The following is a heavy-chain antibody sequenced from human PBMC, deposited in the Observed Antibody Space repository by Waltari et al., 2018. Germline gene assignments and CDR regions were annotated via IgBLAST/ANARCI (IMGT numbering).Heavy chain of an antibody. CDR1: GFTFSSYA. CDR2: ISGSGGRK. D-gene: IGHD6-13*01. V-gene: IGHV3-23*04. Sequence: EVQLVESGGGLVQPGGSLRLSCAASGFTFSSYAMSWVRQAPGKGLEWVSAISGSGGRKNYADSVKGRFTISRDNSKNTLYLQMNSLRAEDTAVYYCAKVMGQQLVRYETGDAFDIWGQGTMVTVSS. CDR3: AKVMGQQLVRYETGDAFDI. J-gene: IGHJ3*02.